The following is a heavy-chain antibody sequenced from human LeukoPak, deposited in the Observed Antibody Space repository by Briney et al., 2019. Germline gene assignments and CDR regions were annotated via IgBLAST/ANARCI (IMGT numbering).Heavy chain of an antibody. Sequence: GGSLRLSCAASGFTFSSYWMHWVRQAPGKGLVWVSRINSDGSSTSYADSVKGRFTISRDNAKNTLYLQMNSLRAEDTAVYYCARGPQYVLLWFGELIGGKFDYWGQGTLVTVSS. CDR3: ARGPQYVLLWFGELIGGKFDY. V-gene: IGHV3-74*01. CDR2: INSDGSST. CDR1: GFTFSSYW. J-gene: IGHJ4*02. D-gene: IGHD3-10*01.